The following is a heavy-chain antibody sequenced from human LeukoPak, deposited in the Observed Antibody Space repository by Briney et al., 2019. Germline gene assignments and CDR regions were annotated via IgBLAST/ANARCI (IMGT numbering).Heavy chain of an antibody. CDR3: ASRTRYSSSSILDYYYYGMDV. CDR1: GGSFSGYY. J-gene: IGHJ6*02. D-gene: IGHD6-6*01. Sequence: SETLTLTCAVYGGSFSGYYWSWIRQPPGKGLEWIGEINHSGSTNYNPSLKSRVTISVDTSKNQFSLKLSSVTAADTAVYYCASRTRYSSSSILDYYYYGMDVWGQGTTVTVSS. V-gene: IGHV4-34*01. CDR2: INHSGST.